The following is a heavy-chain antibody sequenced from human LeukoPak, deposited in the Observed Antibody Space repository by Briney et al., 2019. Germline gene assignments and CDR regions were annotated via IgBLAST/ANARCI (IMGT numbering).Heavy chain of an antibody. Sequence: PGGSLRLSCAASGFTVSSNYMDWVRQAPGKGLEWVSIIYSGGTTYYADSVKGRFTISRDSSKNTLYLQMNSLRADDTAVYYCAREYEGGVDYWGRGTLVTVSS. CDR3: AREYEGGVDY. CDR1: GFTVSSNY. D-gene: IGHD2-8*01. V-gene: IGHV3-66*01. J-gene: IGHJ4*02. CDR2: IYSGGTT.